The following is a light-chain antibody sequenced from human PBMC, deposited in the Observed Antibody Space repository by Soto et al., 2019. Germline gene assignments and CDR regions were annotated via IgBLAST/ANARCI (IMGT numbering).Light chain of an antibody. CDR3: QLHTKRPST. V-gene: IGKV3-15*01. J-gene: IGKJ4*02. CDR2: GAS. Sequence: EFVLTLSPGTLSLSTGESATLSCRASQSIGSNYLAWYQQKPGQAPRLLIYGASKRATGIPDRFSGSGSGTEFTLIIISRLYEDFVVYYCQLHTKRPSTFGGGTKVDIK. CDR1: QSIGSN.